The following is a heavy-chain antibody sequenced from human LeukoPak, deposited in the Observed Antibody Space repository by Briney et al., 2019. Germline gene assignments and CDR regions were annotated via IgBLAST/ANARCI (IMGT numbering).Heavy chain of an antibody. V-gene: IGHV4-39*01. Sequence: SEPLSLTCTVSGGSISSSSYYWGWIRQPPGKGLEWIGSIYYSGSTYYNPSLKSRVTISVDTSKNQFSLKLSSVTAADTAVYYCARLSDYYDSSAKPAYYFDYWGQGTLVTVSS. CDR3: ARLSDYYDSSAKPAYYFDY. CDR1: GGSISSSSYY. CDR2: IYYSGST. J-gene: IGHJ4*02. D-gene: IGHD3-22*01.